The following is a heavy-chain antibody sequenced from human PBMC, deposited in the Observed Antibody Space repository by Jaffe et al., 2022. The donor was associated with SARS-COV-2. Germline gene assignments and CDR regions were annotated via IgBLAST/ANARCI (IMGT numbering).Heavy chain of an antibody. CDR2: IYYSGST. V-gene: IGHV4-59*01. CDR3: ARVPEYDTDAFDI. J-gene: IGHJ3*02. CDR1: GGSISSYY. Sequence: QVQLQESGPGLVKPSETLSLTCTVSGGSISSYYWSWIRQPPGKGLEWIGYIYYSGSTNYNPSLKSRVTISVDTSKNQFSLKLSSVTAADTAVYYCARVPEYDTDAFDIWGQGTMVTVSS. D-gene: IGHD3-22*01.